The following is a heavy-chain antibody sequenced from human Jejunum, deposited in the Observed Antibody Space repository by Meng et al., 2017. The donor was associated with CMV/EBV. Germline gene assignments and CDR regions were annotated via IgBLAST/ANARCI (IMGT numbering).Heavy chain of an antibody. J-gene: IGHJ4*02. Sequence: EVGVVESGGGLAQTGGSLRLSGVASGFTVSNSYMSWVRQAPGKGLEWVSVIYGGGSTYYADSVKGRFTISRDSSKNTLYLQMNSLRAEDTAVYYCAREGTTLVTYDYWGQGTLVTVSS. V-gene: IGHV3-66*01. CDR2: IYGGGST. D-gene: IGHD5-18*01. CDR1: GFTVSNSY. CDR3: AREGTTLVTYDY.